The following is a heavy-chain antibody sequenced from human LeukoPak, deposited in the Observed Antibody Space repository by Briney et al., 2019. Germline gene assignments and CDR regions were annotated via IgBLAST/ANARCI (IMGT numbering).Heavy chain of an antibody. CDR1: GCSISSGYY. J-gene: IGHJ4*02. D-gene: IGHD4/OR15-4a*01. Sequence: SETLSLTCAVSGCSISSGYYWGWIRQPPGKGLEWIGSIYHSGSTYYNPSLKSRVTISVDTSKNQFSLKLRSVTAADTAVYYCASPLTSYGGDYWGQGTLVTVSS. CDR2: IYHSGST. V-gene: IGHV4-38-2*01. CDR3: ASPLTSYGGDY.